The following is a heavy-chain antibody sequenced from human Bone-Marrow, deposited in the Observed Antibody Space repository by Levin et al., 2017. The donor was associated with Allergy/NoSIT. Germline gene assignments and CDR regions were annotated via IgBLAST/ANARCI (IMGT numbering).Heavy chain of an antibody. Sequence: PGESLKISCAASGFNFSDFGMHWVRQAPGKGLEWVAVIWFDGSNKYYADSVKGRFSISRDNSKNTLFMQMNSLRADDTAVYYCARGEWGYDRSVYLPWIDYWGQGTNVTFSS. D-gene: IGHD3-22*01. CDR2: IWFDGSNK. CDR3: ARGEWGYDRSVYLPWIDY. V-gene: IGHV3-33*01. CDR1: GFNFSDFG. J-gene: IGHJ4*02.